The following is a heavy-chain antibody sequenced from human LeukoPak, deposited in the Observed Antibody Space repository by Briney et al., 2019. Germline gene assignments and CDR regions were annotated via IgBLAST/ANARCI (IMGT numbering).Heavy chain of an antibody. Sequence: GGTLRLSCAASGFTFSSYGMSWVRQAPGKGLEWASAISGSGGSTYYADSVKGRFTISRDNSKNTLYLQMNSLRAEDTAVYYCASGPIGYSSSWYTYWGQGTLVTVSS. CDR2: ISGSGGST. CDR3: ASGPIGYSSSWYTY. V-gene: IGHV3-23*01. D-gene: IGHD6-13*01. CDR1: GFTFSSYG. J-gene: IGHJ4*02.